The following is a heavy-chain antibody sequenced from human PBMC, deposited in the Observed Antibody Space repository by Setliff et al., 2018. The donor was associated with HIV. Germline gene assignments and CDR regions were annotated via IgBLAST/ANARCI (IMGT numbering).Heavy chain of an antibody. CDR3: AIGGGYSSSWSAFDI. J-gene: IGHJ3*02. CDR1: GFTFSSYG. D-gene: IGHD6-13*01. V-gene: IGHV3-30*03. Sequence: PGGSLRLSCAASGFTFSSYGMHWGRQAPGKGLEWVAVISYDGSNKYYADSVKGRFTISRDNSKNTLYLQMNSLRAEDTAGYYCAIGGGYSSSWSAFDIWGQGTMVTVSS. CDR2: ISYDGSNK.